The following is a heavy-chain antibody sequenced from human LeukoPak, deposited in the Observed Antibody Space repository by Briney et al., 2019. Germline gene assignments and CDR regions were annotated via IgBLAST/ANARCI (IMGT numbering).Heavy chain of an antibody. V-gene: IGHV4-59*08. CDR2: IYYSGST. Sequence: PSETPSLTCSVSGGSMNSYYWSWIRQSPGKGLEWIGYIYYSGSTNYNPSLKSRVTISVDTSKNQFSLKLSSVTAADTAVYYCARHVWLQPFDYWGQGTLVTVSS. D-gene: IGHD3-9*01. CDR3: ARHVWLQPFDY. CDR1: GGSMNSYY. J-gene: IGHJ4*02.